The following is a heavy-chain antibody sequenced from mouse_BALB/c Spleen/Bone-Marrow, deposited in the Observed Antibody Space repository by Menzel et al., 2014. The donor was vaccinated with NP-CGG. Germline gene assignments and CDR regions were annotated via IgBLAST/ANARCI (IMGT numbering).Heavy chain of an antibody. V-gene: IGHV1-9*01. Sequence: QVQLQQSGAELMKPGASVKISCKATGYTFSSYWIEWVKQGPGHGLEWIGEILPGSGSTNYNEKFKGKATFTADTSSNTAYMQLSSLTSEDSAVYYCARRGYDGYHWGKGTPLTVSS. CDR2: ILPGSGST. CDR1: GYTFSSYW. D-gene: IGHD2-3*01. J-gene: IGHJ2*01. CDR3: ARRGYDGYH.